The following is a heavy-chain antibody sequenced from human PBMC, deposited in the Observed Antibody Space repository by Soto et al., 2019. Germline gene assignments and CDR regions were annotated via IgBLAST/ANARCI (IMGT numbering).Heavy chain of an antibody. CDR3: ARGGSGYVWFNAF. CDR1: GGIFSSYA. J-gene: IGHJ4*02. D-gene: IGHD3-22*01. Sequence: QEQLVQSGAEVKKPGSSVKVSCKASGGIFSSYAISWVRQAPGQGLEWMGGIIPIFGTANSAHKFQGRVTITAVESTYTAYMDLSSLKSEDTAMYYCARGGSGYVWFNAFWGQGTLVTFSS. V-gene: IGHV1-69*01. CDR2: IIPIFGTA.